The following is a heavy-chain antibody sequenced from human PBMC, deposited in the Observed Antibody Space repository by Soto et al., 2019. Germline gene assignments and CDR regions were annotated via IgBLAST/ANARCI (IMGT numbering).Heavy chain of an antibody. CDR3: AIWPQPPDTAGPCALDV. D-gene: IGHD2-8*02. J-gene: IGHJ6*02. V-gene: IGHV1-69*06. CDR2: IVPSVDTT. CDR1: GGTFSRSG. Sequence: QVQLVQSGTEVKKPGASVKVSCKASGGTFSRSGFHWVRQAPGQGLEWMGMIVPSVDTTNYARKFQARVTISADKFTRTVYMELGMLISDDTAVYYCAIWPQPPDTAGPCALDVCGQGTRVIVSS.